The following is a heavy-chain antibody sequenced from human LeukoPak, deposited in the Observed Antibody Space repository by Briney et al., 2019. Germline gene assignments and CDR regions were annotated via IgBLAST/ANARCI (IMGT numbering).Heavy chain of an antibody. D-gene: IGHD6-13*01. Sequence: PGGSLRLSCAASGFTFSSYGMHWVRQAPGKGLEWVAVISYDGSNKYYADSVKGRFTISRDNSKNTLYLQMNGLRAEDTAVYYCAKDLAAAADMGGYYFDYWGQGTLVTVSS. J-gene: IGHJ4*02. V-gene: IGHV3-30*18. CDR2: ISYDGSNK. CDR3: AKDLAAAADMGGYYFDY. CDR1: GFTFSSYG.